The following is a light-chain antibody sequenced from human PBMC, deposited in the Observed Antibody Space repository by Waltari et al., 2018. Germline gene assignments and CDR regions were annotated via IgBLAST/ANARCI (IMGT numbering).Light chain of an antibody. CDR2: DVT. V-gene: IGLV2-11*01. J-gene: IGLJ3*02. Sequence: QSALTQPRSVSGSPGQSVTISCTGTSSDVGAFNYVSWYQQHPGKAPKLMIYDVTKRPSGVPDRFSGSNSGNTASLTISRLQAEDEGDYYCCSYAGSYSWVFGGGTKLTV. CDR1: SSDVGAFNY. CDR3: CSYAGSYSWV.